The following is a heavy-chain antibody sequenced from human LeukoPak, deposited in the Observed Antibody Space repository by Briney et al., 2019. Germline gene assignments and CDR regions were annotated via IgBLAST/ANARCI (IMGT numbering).Heavy chain of an antibody. J-gene: IGHJ4*02. D-gene: IGHD6-6*01. Sequence: KPSETLSLTCTVSGGSISSYFWSWIRQPPGKGLEWIGYVYYSGSTSYNPSLKSRVTISVDTSKNQFSLKLSSVTAADTAVYYCARHGTSSSSSKSLDYWGQGTLVSVSS. V-gene: IGHV4-59*08. CDR1: GGSISSYF. CDR3: ARHGTSSSSSKSLDY. CDR2: VYYSGST.